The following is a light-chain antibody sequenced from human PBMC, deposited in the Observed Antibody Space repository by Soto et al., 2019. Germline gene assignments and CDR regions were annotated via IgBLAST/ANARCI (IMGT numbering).Light chain of an antibody. CDR2: DNN. J-gene: IGLJ3*02. CDR3: GSWDRSLRGWV. V-gene: IGLV1-51*01. CDR1: SSNIGGNS. Sequence: QSVMTQPPSVSAAPGQTVTISCSGSSSNIGGNSVSWYQHLPGTAPKVLIYDNNKRPSGIPDRFSGSKSATSATLDITGLQTGDEADYYCGSWDRSLRGWVFGGGTKLTVL.